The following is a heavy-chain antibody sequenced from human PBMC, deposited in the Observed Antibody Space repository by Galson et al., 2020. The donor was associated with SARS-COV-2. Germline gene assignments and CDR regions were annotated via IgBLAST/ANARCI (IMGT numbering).Heavy chain of an antibody. Sequence: GGSLRLSCSASGFTFSSYAMHWVRQAPGKGLEYVSAISSNGGSTYYADSVKGRFTISRDNSKNTLYLQMSSLRAEDTAVYYCVKPSSYYYGSGTLLHDGHFDYWGQGTLVTVSS. J-gene: IGHJ4*02. CDR1: GFTFSSYA. CDR3: VKPSSYYYGSGTLLHDGHFDY. D-gene: IGHD3-10*01. CDR2: ISSNGGST. V-gene: IGHV3-64D*06.